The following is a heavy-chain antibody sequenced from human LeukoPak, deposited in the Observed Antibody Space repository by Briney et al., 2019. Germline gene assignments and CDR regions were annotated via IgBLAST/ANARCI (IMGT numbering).Heavy chain of an antibody. CDR3: AXXXXXXYDTSDKDAFDI. D-gene: IGHD3-22*01. CDR2: INPRGGST. Sequence: ASVKVSCKASGYTFTSHFMHWVRQAPGQGLEWMGIINPRGGSTSYTQKFQGRVTMTRDTSTSTVYMELSSLRSEDTAVYYCAXXXXXXYDTSDKDAFDIWGQGTMVTVSS. CDR1: GYTFTSHF. V-gene: IGHV1-46*01. J-gene: IGHJ3*02.